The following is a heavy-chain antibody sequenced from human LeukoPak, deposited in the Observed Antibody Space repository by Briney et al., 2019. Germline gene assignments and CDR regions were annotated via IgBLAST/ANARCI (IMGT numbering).Heavy chain of an antibody. CDR2: RYSGGST. Sequence: PGGSLRLSCVVSGFTVSSNYMNWVRQAPGKGLEWVSVRYSGGSTYYADSVKDRFTISRDDSKNTLYLQMNSLRAEDTAVYYCAKDQATRIVGATRGDAFDIWGQGTMVTVSS. D-gene: IGHD1-26*01. J-gene: IGHJ3*02. CDR1: GFTVSSNY. V-gene: IGHV3-53*01. CDR3: AKDQATRIVGATRGDAFDI.